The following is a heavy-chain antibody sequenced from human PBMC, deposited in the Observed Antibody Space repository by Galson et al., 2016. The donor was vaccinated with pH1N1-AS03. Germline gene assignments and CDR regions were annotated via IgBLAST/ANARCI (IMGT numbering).Heavy chain of an antibody. CDR2: ISGSGVTT. J-gene: IGHJ4*02. D-gene: IGHD2/OR15-2a*01. Sequence: LRLSCAASGFTFSSYAMSWVRQTPGKGLEWISAISGSGVTTYYAESVKGRFTISRDNSKTTVSLQMNSLSADDTAIYYCSKGVRYAFYAQFDRWGQGTLVTVSS. CDR3: SKGVRYAFYAQFDR. CDR1: GFTFSSYA. V-gene: IGHV3-23*01.